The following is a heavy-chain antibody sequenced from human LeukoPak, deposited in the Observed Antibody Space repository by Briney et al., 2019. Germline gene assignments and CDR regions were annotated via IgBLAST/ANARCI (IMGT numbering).Heavy chain of an antibody. CDR2: ISGSGGST. CDR3: ARAVGARGSDIDY. D-gene: IGHD1-26*01. V-gene: IGHV3-23*01. CDR1: GFTFSSYA. Sequence: PGGSLRLSCAASGFTFSSYAMNWVRQAPGKGLEWVSAISGSGGSTYYADSVKGRFTISRDNSKNTLYLQMNSLRAEDTAVYYCARAVGARGSDIDYWGQGTLVTVSS. J-gene: IGHJ4*02.